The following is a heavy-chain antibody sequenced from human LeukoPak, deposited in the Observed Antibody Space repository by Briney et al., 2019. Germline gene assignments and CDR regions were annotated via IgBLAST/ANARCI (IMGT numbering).Heavy chain of an antibody. CDR2: IRNDGSNK. D-gene: IGHD3-3*01. CDR3: AKVWSAHPNYYYMDV. V-gene: IGHV3-30*02. J-gene: IGHJ6*03. Sequence: PGGSLRLSCAASGFTFSSYGMHWVRQAPGKGLEWVAFIRNDGSNKHYADSVKGRFTISRDNSKNTLYLQMNSLRAEDTAVYYCAKVWSAHPNYYYMDVWGKGTTVTVSS. CDR1: GFTFSSYG.